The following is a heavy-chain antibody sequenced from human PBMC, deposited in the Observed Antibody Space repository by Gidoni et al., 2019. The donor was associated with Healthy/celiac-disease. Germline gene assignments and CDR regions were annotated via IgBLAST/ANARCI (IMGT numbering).Heavy chain of an antibody. CDR1: GFTFDDYA. D-gene: IGHD2-15*01. Sequence: EVQLVESGGGLVQPGRSLRLSCAASGFTFDDYAMHWVRQAPGKGLEWVSGISWNSGSIGYADSVKGRFTISRDNAKNSLYLQMNSLRAEDTALYYCAKDILLKIQAAYDAFDIWGQGTMVTVSS. CDR3: AKDILLKIQAAYDAFDI. V-gene: IGHV3-9*01. J-gene: IGHJ3*02. CDR2: ISWNSGSI.